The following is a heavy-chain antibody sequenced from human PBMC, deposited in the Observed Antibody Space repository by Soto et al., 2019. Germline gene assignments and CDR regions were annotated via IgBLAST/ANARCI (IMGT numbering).Heavy chain of an antibody. J-gene: IGHJ4*02. D-gene: IGHD5-12*01. Sequence: PSETLSLTCAVYGGSFSGYYWSWIRQPPGKGLEWIGEINHSGSTNYNPSLKSRVTISVDTSKNQFSLKLSSVTAADTAVYYCASTQWLRFGYYDYWGQGTLVTVSS. CDR3: ASTQWLRFGYYDY. V-gene: IGHV4-34*01. CDR1: GGSFSGYY. CDR2: INHSGST.